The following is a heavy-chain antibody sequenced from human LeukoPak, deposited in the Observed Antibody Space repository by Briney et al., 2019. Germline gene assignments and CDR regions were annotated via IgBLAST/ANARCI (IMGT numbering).Heavy chain of an antibody. V-gene: IGHV1-2*04. D-gene: IGHD2-15*01. J-gene: IGHJ6*02. CDR2: INPNSGGT. Sequence: ASVKVSCKASGYTFTCYYMHWVRQAPGQGLEWMGWINPNSGGTNYAQKFQGWVTMTRDTSISTAYMELSRLRSDDTAVYYCARGVCSGGSCYSPYYYYGMDVWGQGTTVTVSS. CDR1: GYTFTCYY. CDR3: ARGVCSGGSCYSPYYYYGMDV.